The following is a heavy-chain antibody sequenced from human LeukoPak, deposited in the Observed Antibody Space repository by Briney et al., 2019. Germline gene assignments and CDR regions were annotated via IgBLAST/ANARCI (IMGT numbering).Heavy chain of an antibody. V-gene: IGHV3-21*01. CDR2: ISSSSSYI. Sequence: PGGSLRLSCAASGFTFSSYSMNWVRQATGKGLEWVSSISSSSSYIYYADSVKGRFTISRDNAKNSLYLQMNSLRDEDTAVYYCARDPDIPYYYGSGSYFRPIDYWGQGTLVTVSS. J-gene: IGHJ4*02. D-gene: IGHD3-10*01. CDR1: GFTFSSYS. CDR3: ARDPDIPYYYGSGSYFRPIDY.